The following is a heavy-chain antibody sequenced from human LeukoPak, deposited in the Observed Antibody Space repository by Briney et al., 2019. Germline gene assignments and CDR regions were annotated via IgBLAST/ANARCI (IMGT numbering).Heavy chain of an antibody. Sequence: SQTLSLTCAVSGGSISSGGYSWSWIRQPPGKGLEWIGYIYHSGSTYYNPSLKSRVTISVDGSKNQFSLKLSSVTAADTAVYYCARFCSGGSCPFDPWGQGTLVTVSS. D-gene: IGHD2-15*01. CDR3: ARFCSGGSCPFDP. J-gene: IGHJ5*02. V-gene: IGHV4-30-2*01. CDR1: GGSISSGGYS. CDR2: IYHSGST.